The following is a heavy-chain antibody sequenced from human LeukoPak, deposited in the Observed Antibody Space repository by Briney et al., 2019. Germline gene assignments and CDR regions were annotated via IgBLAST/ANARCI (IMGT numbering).Heavy chain of an antibody. Sequence: PGGSLRLSCAASGFTFSSHAMTWVRQAPGKGLEWGSSITGSGGSTFYAASVKGRFTLSRDNSKNTLYLQMNSLRAEDTAVYYCAKLGISDGIDYWGQGTLVTVSS. D-gene: IGHD1-14*01. CDR3: AKLGISDGIDY. CDR2: ITGSGGST. CDR1: GFTFSSHA. J-gene: IGHJ4*02. V-gene: IGHV3-23*01.